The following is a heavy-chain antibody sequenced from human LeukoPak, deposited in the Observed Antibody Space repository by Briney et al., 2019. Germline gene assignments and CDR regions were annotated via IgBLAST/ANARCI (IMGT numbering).Heavy chain of an antibody. CDR3: ARGITMIRFDP. D-gene: IGHD3-22*01. Sequence: SETLSLTCTASGGSISSYYWSWIRQPPGKGLEWIGYIYYSGSTNYNPSLKSRVTISVDTSKNQFSLKLSSVTAADTAVYYCARGITMIRFDPWGQGTLVTVSS. V-gene: IGHV4-59*01. J-gene: IGHJ5*02. CDR2: IYYSGST. CDR1: GGSISSYY.